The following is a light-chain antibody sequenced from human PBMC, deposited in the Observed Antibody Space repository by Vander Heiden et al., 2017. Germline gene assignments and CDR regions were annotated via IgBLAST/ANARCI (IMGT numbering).Light chain of an antibody. CDR1: HSVSSN. CDR3: QQYNKRPPLT. V-gene: IGKV3D-15*01. J-gene: IGKJ4*01. CDR2: GAS. Sequence: EIVMTQSPATLSVSPGERATLSCRASHSVSSNLAWYQQKPGQPPRLLIYGASIRATGIPVRFSGSGSGTEFTLTIGSLQSEDFAVYYCQQYNKRPPLTFGGGTKVEIK.